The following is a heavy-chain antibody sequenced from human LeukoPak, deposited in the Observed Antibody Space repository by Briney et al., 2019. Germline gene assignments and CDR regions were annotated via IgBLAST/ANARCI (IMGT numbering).Heavy chain of an antibody. Sequence: GGSLRLSCVASGFTFSNYAMTWVRQAPGKGLGWVSGISYSGDKTYYADSVKGRFTISRDNSKNTLYLQMKRLRAEDTAAYYCAKDSSAEYYSSSSENFDYWGQGILVTVSS. CDR1: GFTFSNYA. CDR3: AKDSSAEYYSSSSENFDY. D-gene: IGHD2-2*01. V-gene: IGHV3-23*01. CDR2: ISYSGDKT. J-gene: IGHJ4*02.